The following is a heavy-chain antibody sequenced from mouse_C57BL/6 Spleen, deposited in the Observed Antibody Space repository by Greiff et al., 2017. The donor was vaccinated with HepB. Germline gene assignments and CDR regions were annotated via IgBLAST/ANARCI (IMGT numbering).Heavy chain of an antibody. Sequence: VQLQQSGPELVKPGASVKISCKASGYSFTDYNMNWVKQSNGKSLEWIGVINPNYGTTSYNQKFKGKATLTVDQSSSTSYMPLNSLTSEDSAVYYCARGWLRPIYYAMDHWGQGTSVTVSS. D-gene: IGHD2-2*01. CDR1: GYSFTDYN. CDR3: ARGWLRPIYYAMDH. V-gene: IGHV1-39*01. CDR2: INPNYGTT. J-gene: IGHJ4*01.